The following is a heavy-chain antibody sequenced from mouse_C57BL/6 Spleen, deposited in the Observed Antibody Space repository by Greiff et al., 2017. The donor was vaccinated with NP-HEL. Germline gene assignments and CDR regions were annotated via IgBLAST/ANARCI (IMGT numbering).Heavy chain of an antibody. CDR3: AREGYGSQRGYYAMDY. D-gene: IGHD1-1*01. CDR1: GFTFSSYA. J-gene: IGHJ4*01. V-gene: IGHV5-4*01. Sequence: EVKLVESGGGLVKPGGSLKLSCAASGFTFSSYAMSWVRQTPEKRLEWVATISDGGSYTYYPDNVKGRFTISRDNAKNNLYLQMSHLKSEDTAMYYCAREGYGSQRGYYAMDYWGQGTSVTVSS. CDR2: ISDGGSYT.